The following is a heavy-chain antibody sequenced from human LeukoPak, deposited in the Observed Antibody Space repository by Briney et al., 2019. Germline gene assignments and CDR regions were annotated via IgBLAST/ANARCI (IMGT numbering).Heavy chain of an antibody. J-gene: IGHJ5*02. V-gene: IGHV3-21*01. CDR2: ISSSSSYI. CDR1: GFTFSNYV. Sequence: GGSLRLSCAASGFTFSNYVMNWVRQAPGKGLEWVSSISSSSSYIYYADSVKGRFTISRDNAKNSLYLQMNSLRAEDTAVYYCARDMATADDFNWFDPWGQGTLVTVSS. CDR3: ARDMATADDFNWFDP. D-gene: IGHD3-3*01.